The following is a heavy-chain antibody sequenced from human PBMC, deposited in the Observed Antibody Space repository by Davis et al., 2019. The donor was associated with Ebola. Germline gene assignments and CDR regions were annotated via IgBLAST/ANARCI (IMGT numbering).Heavy chain of an antibody. CDR3: TSRYSSTNDY. CDR1: GFTFSGSA. J-gene: IGHJ4*02. D-gene: IGHD6-13*01. V-gene: IGHV3-73*01. CDR2: IRSKASSYAT. Sequence: GGSLRLSCAASGFTFSGSAMHWVRQASGKGLEWVGRIRSKASSYATAYAASVKGRFTISRDDSKNTAYLQMNSLKTEDTAVYYCTSRYSSTNDYWGQGTLVTVSS.